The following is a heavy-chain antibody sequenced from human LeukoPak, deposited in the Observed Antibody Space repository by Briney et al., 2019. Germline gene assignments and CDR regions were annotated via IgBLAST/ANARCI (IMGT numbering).Heavy chain of an antibody. D-gene: IGHD3-22*01. Sequence: PGGSLRLSCAASGFTFSSYGMHWVRQAPGKGLEWVAFIRYDGSNKYYADSVKGRFTISRDNSKNTLYLQMNSLRAEDTAVYYCAKDRAYYYDSSGYMDLDYWGQGTLVTVSS. CDR1: GFTFSSYG. CDR3: AKDRAYYYDSSGYMDLDY. V-gene: IGHV3-30*02. CDR2: IRYDGSNK. J-gene: IGHJ4*02.